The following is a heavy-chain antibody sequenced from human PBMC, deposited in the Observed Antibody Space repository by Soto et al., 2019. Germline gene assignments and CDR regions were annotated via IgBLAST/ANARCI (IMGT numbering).Heavy chain of an antibody. D-gene: IGHD5-18*01. J-gene: IGHJ4*02. CDR1: GYTFTSYY. V-gene: IGHV1-46*01. Sequence: QVQLVQSGAEVKKPGASVKVSCKASGYTFTSYYMHWVRQAPGQGLEWMGIINPSGGSTSYAQKFQGRVTMTRDTSTSTVYMELSSLRSEDTAVYYCASAPLGGGYSYGYFDYWGQGTLVTVSS. CDR2: INPSGGST. CDR3: ASAPLGGGYSYGYFDY.